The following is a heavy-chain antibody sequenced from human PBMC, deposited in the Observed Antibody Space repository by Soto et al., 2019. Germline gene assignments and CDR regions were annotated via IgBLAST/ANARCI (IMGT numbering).Heavy chain of an antibody. CDR1: GGSFSGYY. Sequence: SETLSLTCAVYGGSFSGYYWSWIRQPPGKGLEWIGEINHSGSTNYNPSLKSRVTISVDTSKNQFSLKLSSVTAADTAVYYCASRRGLCSSTSCYRYYYGMDVWGKGTTVTVSS. V-gene: IGHV4-34*01. J-gene: IGHJ6*04. D-gene: IGHD2-2*02. CDR3: ASRRGLCSSTSCYRYYYGMDV. CDR2: INHSGST.